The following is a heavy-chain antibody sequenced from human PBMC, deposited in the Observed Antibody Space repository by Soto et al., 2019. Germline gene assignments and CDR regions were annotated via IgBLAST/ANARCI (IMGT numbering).Heavy chain of an antibody. V-gene: IGHV3-11*05. Sequence: PGGSLRLSCAASGFTFSDYYMSWTRQAPGKGLEWLSYIRGSSSHRDYANSVKGRFTISRDNAKNLLYLQMNSLRVEDTAVYYCARGGGSGWTPDCWGRGTRVTVSP. J-gene: IGHJ4*02. D-gene: IGHD6-19*01. CDR2: IRGSSSHR. CDR3: ARGGGSGWTPDC. CDR1: GFTFSDYY.